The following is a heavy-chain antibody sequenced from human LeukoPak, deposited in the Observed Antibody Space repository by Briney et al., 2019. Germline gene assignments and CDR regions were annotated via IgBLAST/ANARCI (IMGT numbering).Heavy chain of an antibody. CDR1: GYSFTSYW. D-gene: IGHD6-19*01. J-gene: IGHJ5*02. CDR3: ARRISIAVASNWFDP. CDR2: IYPGDSDT. V-gene: IGHV5-51*01. Sequence: KVSCKGSGYSFTSYWIGWVRQMPGKGLEWMGIIYPGDSDTRYSPSFQGQVTISADKSISTAYLQWSSLKASDTAMYYCARRISIAVASNWFDPWGQGTLVTVSS.